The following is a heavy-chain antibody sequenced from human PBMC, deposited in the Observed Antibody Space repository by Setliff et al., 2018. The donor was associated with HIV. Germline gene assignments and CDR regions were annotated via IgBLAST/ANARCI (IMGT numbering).Heavy chain of an antibody. J-gene: IGHJ4*02. CDR3: ARAGEYRFDY. V-gene: IGHV3-7*03. Sequence: GGSLRLSCAASGFSFRSYWMTWVRQAPGKGLEWVANINQDGSEKHYVDSVRGRFTISRDNAKNSLYLQMNSLRAEDMALYYCARAGEYRFDYWGQGTLVTVS. D-gene: IGHD2-2*01. CDR1: GFSFRSYW. CDR2: INQDGSEK.